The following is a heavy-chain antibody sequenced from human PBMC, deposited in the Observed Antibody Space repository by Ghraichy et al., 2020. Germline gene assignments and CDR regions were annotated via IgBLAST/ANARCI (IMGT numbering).Heavy chain of an antibody. D-gene: IGHD3-10*01. J-gene: IGHJ4*02. V-gene: IGHV3-74*01. CDR2: INSDGSST. Sequence: GGSLRLSCAASGFTFSNYWMHWVRQAPGKGPVWVSRINSDGSSTTYADSVKGRFTISRDNAKNTLYLQMNSLRAEDTALYYCAREKSYYDSGNYYDVHDYWGQGTLVTVSS. CDR1: GFTFSNYW. CDR3: AREKSYYDSGNYYDVHDY.